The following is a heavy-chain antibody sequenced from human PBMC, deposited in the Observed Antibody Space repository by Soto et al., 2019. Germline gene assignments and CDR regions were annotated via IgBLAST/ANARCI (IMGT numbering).Heavy chain of an antibody. CDR1: GCTFSTYA. V-gene: IGHV3-23*01. CDR2: ISGSGGST. D-gene: IGHD6-13*01. CDR3: AKGSSSWYPNWFDP. Sequence: PGGSLRLSCAASGCTFSTYAMSWARQAPGKGLEWVSAISGSGGSTYYADSVKGRFTISRDNSKNTLYLQVNNLRAEDTAVYYCAKGSSSWYPNWFDPWGQGTLVTVS. J-gene: IGHJ5*02.